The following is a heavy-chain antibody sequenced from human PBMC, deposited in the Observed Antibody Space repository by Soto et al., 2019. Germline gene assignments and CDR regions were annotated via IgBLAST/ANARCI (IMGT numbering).Heavy chain of an antibody. CDR3: AKGSQVVPAAHGWTRYYYYMDV. J-gene: IGHJ6*03. Sequence: EVQLLESGGGLVQPGGSLRLSCAASGFTFSSYAMSWVRQAPGKGLEWVSAISGSGGSTYYADSVKGRFTISRDNSKNTLYLQMNSLRAEDTAVYYCAKGSQVVPAAHGWTRYYYYMDVWGKGTTVTVSS. V-gene: IGHV3-23*01. CDR1: GFTFSSYA. D-gene: IGHD2-2*01. CDR2: ISGSGGST.